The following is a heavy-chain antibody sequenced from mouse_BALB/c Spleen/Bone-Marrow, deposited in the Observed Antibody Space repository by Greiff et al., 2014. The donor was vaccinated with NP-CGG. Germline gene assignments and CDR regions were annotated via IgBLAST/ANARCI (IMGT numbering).Heavy chain of an antibody. V-gene: IGHV1-7*01. Sequence: QVQLQQSGAELAKPGASVKMSCKASGYIFTGYWMHWVKQRPGQGLEWIGYINPNTGYTEYNQKFKDKATLTADKSSSTAYMQLNSLASDAAAVSYCSLVHPAWFAYWGQGTLVTVSA. D-gene: IGHD1-1*01. J-gene: IGHJ3*01. CDR1: GYIFTGYW. CDR2: INPNTGYT. CDR3: SLVHPAWFAY.